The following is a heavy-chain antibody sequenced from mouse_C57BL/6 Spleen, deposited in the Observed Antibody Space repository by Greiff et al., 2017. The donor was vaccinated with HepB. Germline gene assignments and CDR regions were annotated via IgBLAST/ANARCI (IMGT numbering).Heavy chain of an antibody. D-gene: IGHD1-1*01. J-gene: IGHJ1*03. CDR1: DSEVFPIAY. V-gene: IGHV15-2*01. CDR2: ILPSIGRT. CDR3: ARRGYYGSSPDWYFDV. Sequence: VQLQQSGSELRSPGSSVKLSCKDFDSEVFPIAYMSWVRQKPGHGFEWIGGILPSIGRTIYGEKFEDKATLDADTLSNTAYLELNSLTSEDSAIYYCARRGYYGSSPDWYFDVWGTGTTVTVSS.